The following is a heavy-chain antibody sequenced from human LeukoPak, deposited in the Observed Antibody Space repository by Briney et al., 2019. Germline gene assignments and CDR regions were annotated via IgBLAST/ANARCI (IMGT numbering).Heavy chain of an antibody. CDR3: AAYLAVSPKSLTP. J-gene: IGHJ5*02. CDR1: GGSITGYY. CDR2: SHSSADT. V-gene: IGHV4-59*01. D-gene: IGHD6-19*01. Sequence: PSETLSLTCTVSGGSITGYYWSWIRQPPGEGLEWIGYSHSSADTQYNPSLKSRVTISVDTSRNQFSLKLTSVTAADTAVYFCAAYLAVSPKSLTPWGQGTLVTVSS.